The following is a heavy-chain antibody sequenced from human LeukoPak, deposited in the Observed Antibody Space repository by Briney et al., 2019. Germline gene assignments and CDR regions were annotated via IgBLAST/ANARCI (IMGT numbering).Heavy chain of an antibody. CDR1: GYTFTTYD. CDR3: AREVVPAAFDY. J-gene: IGHJ4*02. V-gene: IGHV1-8*01. D-gene: IGHD2-2*01. CDR2: MNPNSGNT. Sequence: ASVKVSCKASGYTFTTYDINWVRQASGRGLEWLGWMNPNSGNTGYAQKFQGRVIMTRDTSINTAYMELSSLRSDDTAVYYCAREVVPAAFDYWGQGTLVTVSS.